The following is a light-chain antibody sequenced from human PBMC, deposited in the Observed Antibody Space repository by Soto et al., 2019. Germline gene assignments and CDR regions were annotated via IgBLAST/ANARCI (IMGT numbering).Light chain of an antibody. J-gene: IGKJ5*01. CDR2: AAS. CDR3: QQLNSYLSIT. CDR1: QSISNW. V-gene: IGKV1-5*01. Sequence: DIQMTQSPSTLPASVGDRVTITCRASQSISNWLAWYQQKPGKAPKLLIYAASTLQSGVPSRFSGSGSGTDFTLTISSLQPEDFATYYCQQLNSYLSITFGQGTRLEIK.